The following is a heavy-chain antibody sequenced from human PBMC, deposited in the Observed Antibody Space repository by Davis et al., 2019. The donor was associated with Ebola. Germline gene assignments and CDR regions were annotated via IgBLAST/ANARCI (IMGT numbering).Heavy chain of an antibody. V-gene: IGHV2-5*08. CDR2: IYWDDYK. CDR3: AHSSGYCTNGVCYTALFDY. CDR1: GFSLSTPGMC. Sequence: SGPTLVKPTQTLTLTCTFSGFSLSTPGMCVSWIRQPPGKALEWLALIYWDDYKRYSPSLKSRLTITKDTSKNQVVLTMTNMDPVDTATYYCAHSSGYCTNGVCYTALFDYWGQGTLVTVSS. D-gene: IGHD2-8*01. J-gene: IGHJ4*02.